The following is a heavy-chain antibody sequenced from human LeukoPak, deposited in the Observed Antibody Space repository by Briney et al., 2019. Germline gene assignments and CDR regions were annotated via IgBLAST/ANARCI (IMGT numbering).Heavy chain of an antibody. V-gene: IGHV1-2*06. CDR2: INPNSGGT. CDR3: ARAFDYGDYGFDY. CDR1: GYTFTSYY. Sequence: ASVKVSCKASGYTFTSYYMHWVRQAPGQGLERMGRINPNSGGTNYAQKFQGRVTMTRDTSISTAYMELSRLRSDDTAVYYCARAFDYGDYGFDYWGQGTLVTVSS. D-gene: IGHD4-17*01. J-gene: IGHJ4*02.